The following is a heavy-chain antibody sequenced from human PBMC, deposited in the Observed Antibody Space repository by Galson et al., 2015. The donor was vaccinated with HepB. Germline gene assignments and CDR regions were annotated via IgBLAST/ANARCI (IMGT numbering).Heavy chain of an antibody. CDR2: ISSSSSTI. Sequence: SLRLSCAASGFTFSSYSMNWVRQAPGKGLEWVSYISSSSSTIYYADSVKGRFTISRDNAKNSLYLQMNSLRDEDTAVYYCARDGIVVVPAAIGRGYYMDVWGKGTTVTVSS. V-gene: IGHV3-48*02. CDR1: GFTFSSYS. J-gene: IGHJ6*03. CDR3: ARDGIVVVPAAIGRGYYMDV. D-gene: IGHD2-2*02.